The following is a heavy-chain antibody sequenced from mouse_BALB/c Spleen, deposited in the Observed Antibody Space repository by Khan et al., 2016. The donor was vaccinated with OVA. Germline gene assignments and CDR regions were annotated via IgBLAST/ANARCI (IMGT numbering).Heavy chain of an antibody. CDR1: GFAFTNYQ. Sequence: QVQLQQSGAELVKPGASVKLSCKASGFAFTNYQMSWVQQRPGQGLEWIGEINPSNGCTNFNDKFKNKVTLSVDKSSSTAYMQLSSLTSDDSALYYGTREGYGRFAYWGQGTLVTVSA. J-gene: IGHJ3*01. D-gene: IGHD3-1*01. CDR2: INPSNGCT. V-gene: IGHV1S81*02. CDR3: TREGYGRFAY.